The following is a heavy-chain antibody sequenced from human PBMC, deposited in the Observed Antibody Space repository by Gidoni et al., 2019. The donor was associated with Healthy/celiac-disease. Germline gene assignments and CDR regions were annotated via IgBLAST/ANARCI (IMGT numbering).Heavy chain of an antibody. CDR1: GFTFSSYG. J-gene: IGHJ4*02. D-gene: IGHD3-22*01. CDR3: AKDRHHSSGPEDY. CDR2: VSYDGNNK. Sequence: QVQLVESGGGVVQPGGSLRLSCAASGFTFSSYGVHWVRQAPGKGLEWVAVVSYDGNNKYYADSVKGRFTISRDNSKNTVYLQMNSLRVEDTAVYYCAKDRHHSSGPEDYWGQGTLVTVSS. V-gene: IGHV3-30*18.